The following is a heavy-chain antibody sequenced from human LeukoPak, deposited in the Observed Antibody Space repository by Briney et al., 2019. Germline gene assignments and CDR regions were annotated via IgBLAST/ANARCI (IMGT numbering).Heavy chain of an antibody. CDR1: GFSFSTYE. J-gene: IGHJ6*03. V-gene: IGHV3-48*03. D-gene: IGHD3-16*01. CDR3: ARLRDPYYYYYMDV. Sequence: PGGSLRLSCAASGFSFSTYEMNWVRQAPGKGLEWVSYTSSTGRTIYYADSVKGRLTISRDNAKNSLYLQMNSLRAEDTAVYYCARLRDPYYYYYMDVWGKGTTVTVSS. CDR2: TSSTGRTI.